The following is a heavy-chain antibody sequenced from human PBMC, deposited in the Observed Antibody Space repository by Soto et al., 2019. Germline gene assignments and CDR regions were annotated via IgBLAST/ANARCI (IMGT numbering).Heavy chain of an antibody. V-gene: IGHV3-23*01. J-gene: IGHJ4*02. Sequence: EAQLLESGGGLVQPGGSLRLSCAASGFTFSNYAMSWVRQAPGKGLEWVSAISGSGDKTYYADSVKGRFTISRDNSKNTLYLQMNSLRAEDTAVYYCARDRYGGPLWGQDDFDYWGQGTLVTVSS. CDR1: GFTFSNYA. D-gene: IGHD4-17*01. CDR3: ARDRYGGPLWGQDDFDY. CDR2: ISGSGDKT.